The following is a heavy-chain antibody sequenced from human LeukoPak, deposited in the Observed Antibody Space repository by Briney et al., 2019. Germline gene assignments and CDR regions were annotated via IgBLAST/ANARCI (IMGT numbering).Heavy chain of an antibody. CDR1: GGSFSGYY. D-gene: IGHD6-6*01. V-gene: IGHV4-34*01. Sequence: SETLSLTCAVYGGSFSGYYWSWIRQPPGKGLEWIGEINHSGSTNYNPSLKSRVTISVDTSKNQFSLKLSSVTAADTAVYYCARAVNIAARPDIWGQGTMVTVSS. CDR3: ARAVNIAARPDI. J-gene: IGHJ3*02. CDR2: INHSGST.